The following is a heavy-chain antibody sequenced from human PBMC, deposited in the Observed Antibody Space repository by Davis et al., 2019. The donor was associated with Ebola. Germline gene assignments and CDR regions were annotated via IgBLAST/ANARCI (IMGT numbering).Heavy chain of an antibody. D-gene: IGHD1-1*01. CDR2: ISSDGSSQ. J-gene: IGHJ6*02. CDR3: AREGGRRYRWDYYYYYGMDV. Sequence: GGSLRLSCAASGFSFSDYSMHWVRQAPGKGLEWVGIISSDGSSQYFADSVKGRFTISRDNSKNTLYLQINSLRAEDTAVYYCAREGGRRYRWDYYYYYGMDVWGQGTTVTVSS. V-gene: IGHV3-30-3*01. CDR1: GFSFSDYS.